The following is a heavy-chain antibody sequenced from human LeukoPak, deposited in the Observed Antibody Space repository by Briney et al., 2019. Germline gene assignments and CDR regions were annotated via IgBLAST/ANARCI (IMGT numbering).Heavy chain of an antibody. J-gene: IGHJ4*02. D-gene: IGHD6-13*01. V-gene: IGHV1-2*02. CDR3: TRGTAAAGPFDY. CDR2: INPNSGGT. CDR1: GYTFTGYY. Sequence: GASVKVSCKASGYTFTGYYMHWVRQAPGQGLEWMGWINPNSGGTTYPQKFQGRVTMTRDTSINTAYMELSRLRSDDTAVYYCTRGTAAAGPFDYWGQGTLVTVSS.